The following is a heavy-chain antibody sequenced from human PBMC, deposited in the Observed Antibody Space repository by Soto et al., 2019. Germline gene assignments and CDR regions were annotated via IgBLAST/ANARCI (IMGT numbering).Heavy chain of an antibody. J-gene: IGHJ5*02. CDR2: ISYDGSNR. D-gene: IGHD4-17*01. Sequence: QVQLVESGGGVVQPGRSLRLSCAASGFTFSSYAMHWVRQAPGKGLEWVAVISYDGSNRYYADSVKGRFTISRDNSKNTLYLQMSSLRAEDTAVYYCARNSLDYGDYPYTWFDPWGQGTLVTVSS. CDR1: GFTFSSYA. CDR3: ARNSLDYGDYPYTWFDP. V-gene: IGHV3-30-3*01.